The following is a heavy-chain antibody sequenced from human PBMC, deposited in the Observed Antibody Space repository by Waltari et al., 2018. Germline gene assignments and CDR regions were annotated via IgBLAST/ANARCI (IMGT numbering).Heavy chain of an antibody. D-gene: IGHD3-3*01. V-gene: IGHV4-30-4*01. CDR2: IFYTGSS. J-gene: IGHJ5*02. CDR1: GGSPTSGDFY. Sequence: QVRLQESGPGLVKPSQTLSITCRVFGGSPTSGDFYWSWIRRPPGKGLEWVGYIFYTGSSYYNPSLRSRVTISLERSKNQFSLRLNSVTAADTAVYYCARKGDFWGGPFDLWGQGTLVTVSS. CDR3: ARKGDFWGGPFDL.